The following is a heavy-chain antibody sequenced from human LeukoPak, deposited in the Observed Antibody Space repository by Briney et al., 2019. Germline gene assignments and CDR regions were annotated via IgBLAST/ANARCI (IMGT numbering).Heavy chain of an antibody. J-gene: IGHJ5*02. CDR3: ARTDPFGSGNP. CDR1: GDSMSRGSYY. V-gene: IGHV4-61*02. D-gene: IGHD3-10*01. CDR2: IYTSGST. Sequence: SETLSLTCTVPGDSMSRGSYYWSWIRQPAGKGLQWIGCIYTSGSTEYNPSLKSRVTISVDTSKNQFSLKLSSVTAVDTAVYYCARTDPFGSGNPWGQGTLVTVSS.